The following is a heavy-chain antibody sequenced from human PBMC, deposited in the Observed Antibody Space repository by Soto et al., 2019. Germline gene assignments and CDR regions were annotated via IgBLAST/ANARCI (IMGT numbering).Heavy chain of an antibody. CDR2: ISGSGGST. D-gene: IGHD3-10*01. CDR1: GFTFSSYA. V-gene: IGHV3-23*01. CDR3: AKTYGSGSYSLYNWFDP. Sequence: GSLRLSCAASGFTFSSYAMSWVRQAPGKGLEWVSAISGSGGSTYYADSVKGRFTIPRDNSKNTLYLQMNSLRAEDTAVYYCAKTYGSGSYSLYNWFDPWAQGTLVTVSS. J-gene: IGHJ5*02.